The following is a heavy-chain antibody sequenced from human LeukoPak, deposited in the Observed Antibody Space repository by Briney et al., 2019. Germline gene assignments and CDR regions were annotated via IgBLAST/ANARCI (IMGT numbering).Heavy chain of an antibody. D-gene: IGHD5-12*01. CDR2: VSHSGSI. CDR3: WAIVTTIKLDF. V-gene: IGHV4-39*01. Sequence: SETLSLTCTVSGGSISSSSYSWGWIRQPPGEGLEWIGSVSHSGSINYDPSLKNRVTISVDTSKNQFSLKLSSVTAADTAVYYCWAIVTTIKLDFWGQGTLVTVSS. CDR1: GGSISSSSYS. J-gene: IGHJ4*02.